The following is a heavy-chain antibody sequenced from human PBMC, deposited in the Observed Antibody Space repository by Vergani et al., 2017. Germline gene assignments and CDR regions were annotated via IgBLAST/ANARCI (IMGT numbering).Heavy chain of an antibody. Sequence: QVQLQESGPGLVKSSETLSLTCSVSFDSIRNLYCNWIRQPPGKGLEWIGSIHYSENTNYNPSLKTRVTISVDTSKNQFSLTLTSVTAADTAVYYCAKETGYCSGGSCSGPLYYYYMDVWGKGTTVTVSS. CDR2: IHYSENT. J-gene: IGHJ6*03. D-gene: IGHD2-15*01. CDR1: FDSIRNLY. CDR3: AKETGYCSGGSCSGPLYYYYMDV. V-gene: IGHV4-59*11.